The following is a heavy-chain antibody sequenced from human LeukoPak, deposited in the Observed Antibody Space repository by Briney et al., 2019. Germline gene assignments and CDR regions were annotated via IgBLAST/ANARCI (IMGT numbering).Heavy chain of an antibody. CDR1: GFTFSSYS. Sequence: GGSLRLSCAASGFTFSSYSMNWVRQAPGKGLEWVSYISSSSSTIYYADSVKGRFTISRDNAKNSLYLQMNSLRAEDTAVYYCARQLLWFGELFFGSMDVWGQGTTVTVSS. CDR3: ARQLLWFGELFFGSMDV. D-gene: IGHD3-10*01. V-gene: IGHV3-48*01. CDR2: ISSSSSTI. J-gene: IGHJ6*02.